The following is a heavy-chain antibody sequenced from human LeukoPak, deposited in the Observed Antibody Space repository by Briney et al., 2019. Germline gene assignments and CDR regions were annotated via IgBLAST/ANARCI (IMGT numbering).Heavy chain of an antibody. Sequence: GVSVKVSCKASGGTFSSYAISWVRQAPGQGLEWMGWINPNSGGTNYAQKFQGRVTMTRDTSISTAYMELSRLRSDDTAVYYCARDIVSSSLDYWGQGTLVTVSS. CDR2: INPNSGGT. J-gene: IGHJ4*02. V-gene: IGHV1-2*02. D-gene: IGHD6-13*01. CDR3: ARDIVSSSLDY. CDR1: GGTFSSYA.